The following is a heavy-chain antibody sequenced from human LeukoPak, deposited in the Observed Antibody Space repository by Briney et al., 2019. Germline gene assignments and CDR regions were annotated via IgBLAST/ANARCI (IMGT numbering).Heavy chain of an antibody. CDR3: ARDGNLAAVY. J-gene: IGHJ4*02. Sequence: SETLSLTCTVSGGSISSGSYYWSWIRQPAGKGLEWIGRIYTSGSTNYNPSLKSRVTISVDRSKNQFSLKLSSVTAADTAVYYCARDGNLAAVYWGQGTLVTVSS. D-gene: IGHD6-13*01. CDR1: GGSISSGSYY. CDR2: IYTSGST. V-gene: IGHV4-61*02.